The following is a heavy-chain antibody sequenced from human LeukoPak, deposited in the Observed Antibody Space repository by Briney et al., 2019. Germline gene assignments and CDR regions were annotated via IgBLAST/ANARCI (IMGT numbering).Heavy chain of an antibody. V-gene: IGHV6-1*01. Sequence: SQTLSLTCAISGDSVSSNSAGWNWIRQSPSRGLEWLGRTYYRSDWYNDYAVSVKGRIGINSDTSKNQFSLQLNSVTPEDTAVYYCAREREVAGYFDFWGRGSLVTVSS. D-gene: IGHD6-19*01. CDR3: AREREVAGYFDF. CDR2: TYYRSDWYN. J-gene: IGHJ4*02. CDR1: GDSVSSNSAG.